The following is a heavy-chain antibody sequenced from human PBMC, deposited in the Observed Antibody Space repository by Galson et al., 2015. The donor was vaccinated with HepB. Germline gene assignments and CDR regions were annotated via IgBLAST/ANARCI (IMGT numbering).Heavy chain of an antibody. CDR2: RVGIDSDGTST. J-gene: IGHJ4*02. V-gene: IGHV3-20*04. D-gene: IGHD2-15*01. CDR3: GKDGLG. Sequence: SLRLSCAAFGFTFDDYGMSWIRQPPGQGLAWVSRVGIDSDGTSTAYADSVLGRFTISRDNAKNTLYLQMNSLRVEDTAVYYCGKDGLGWGQGTLVTVSS. CDR1: GFTFDDYG.